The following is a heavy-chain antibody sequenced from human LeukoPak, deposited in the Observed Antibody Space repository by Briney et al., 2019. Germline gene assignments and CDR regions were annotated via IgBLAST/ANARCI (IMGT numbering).Heavy chain of an antibody. D-gene: IGHD2-2*01. Sequence: GGSLRLSCAASGFTFSSHWMHWVRQAPGKGLVWVSRINSDGSSISYADSVKGRFTISRDNAKNTPYLQMNSLRAEDTAVYYCARRLTQYDCFGPWGQGILVTVSS. CDR1: GFTFSSHW. J-gene: IGHJ5*02. CDR3: ARRLTQYDCFGP. CDR2: INSDGSSI. V-gene: IGHV3-74*01.